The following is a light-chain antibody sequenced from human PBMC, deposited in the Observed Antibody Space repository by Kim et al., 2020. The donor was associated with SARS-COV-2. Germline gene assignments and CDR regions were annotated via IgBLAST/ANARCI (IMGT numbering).Light chain of an antibody. CDR2: QDT. CDR1: KMGDKF. Sequence: PAQTATITCCGDKMGDKFVWCHQQKPDQTPDLIIDQDTKRPSGVPERFAGSYSGNTATLTIRGTQAMDAADYYGQAWGSSSTANWLFGGGTKLTVL. CDR3: QAWGSSSTANWL. J-gene: IGLJ3*02. V-gene: IGLV3-1*01.